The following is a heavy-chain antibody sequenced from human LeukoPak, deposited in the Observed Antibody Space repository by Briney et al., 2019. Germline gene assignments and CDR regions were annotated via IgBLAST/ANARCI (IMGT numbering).Heavy chain of an antibody. V-gene: IGHV3-30*18. CDR3: AKGGLRFLEWFYFDY. CDR2: ISYDGSNK. D-gene: IGHD3-3*01. J-gene: IGHJ4*02. CDR1: GFTFSSYG. Sequence: QSGGSLRLSCAASGFTFSSYGMHWVRQAPGKGLEWVAVISYDGSNKYYADSVKGRFTISRDNSKNTLYLQMDSLRAEDTAVYYCAKGGLRFLEWFYFDYWGQGTLVTVSS.